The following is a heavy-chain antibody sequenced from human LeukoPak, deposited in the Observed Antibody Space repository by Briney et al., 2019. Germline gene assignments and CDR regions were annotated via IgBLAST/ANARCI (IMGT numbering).Heavy chain of an antibody. J-gene: IGHJ2*01. V-gene: IGHV4-61*02. CDR2: IYTSGST. D-gene: IGHD3-10*01. CDR3: AREGPPARSGGGTYYYGSGWYFDL. CDR1: GGSISSGSYY. Sequence: SETLSLTCTVSGGSISSGSYYWSWIRQPAGKGLEWIGRIYTSGSTNYNPSLKSRVTISVDTSKNQISLKLSSVTAADTAVYYCAREGPPARSGGGTYYYGSGWYFDLWGRGTLVTVSS.